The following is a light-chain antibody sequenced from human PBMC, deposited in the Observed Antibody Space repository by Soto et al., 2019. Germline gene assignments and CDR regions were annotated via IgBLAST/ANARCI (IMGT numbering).Light chain of an antibody. CDR3: QQSFSVPLT. CDR2: GAS. Sequence: DIHMTHSPSSLSASVGDRVTITCRASQGITTYLNWYQQKPGKAPKLLIYGASNLLGGVPSRFSGSGSGKDFTLTIGSLQPEDFETYYCQQSFSVPLTFGGGNKVDIX. V-gene: IGKV1-39*01. CDR1: QGITTY. J-gene: IGKJ4*01.